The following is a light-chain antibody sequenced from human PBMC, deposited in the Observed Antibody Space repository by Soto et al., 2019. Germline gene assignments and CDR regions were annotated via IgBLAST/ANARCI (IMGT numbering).Light chain of an antibody. V-gene: IGLV2-23*01. CDR1: SSDVGSYDL. CDR2: EGS. Sequence: QSALTQPASVSGSPGQSITISCTGTSSDVGSYDLVSWYQQHPGKAPKLMIYEGSKRPSGVSDRFSGSKSGNTASLTISGLQTEDEADYYCCSYAGSRTYVFGTGTKVTVL. CDR3: CSYAGSRTYV. J-gene: IGLJ1*01.